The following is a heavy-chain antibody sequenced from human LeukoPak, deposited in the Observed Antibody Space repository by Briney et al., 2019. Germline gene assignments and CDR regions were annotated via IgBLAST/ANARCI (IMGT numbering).Heavy chain of an antibody. CDR1: GFMFSKSA. V-gene: IGHV3-48*01. J-gene: IGHJ5*02. Sequence: GGSLRLSCAASGFMFSKSAMSWVRQAPGRGLEWASHIRSSSETFYADSVKGRFTISRDNARNSLYLQMNNLRGEDTAIYYCARDAGNSGYGCDLWGQGTLVTVSS. CDR3: ARDAGNSGYGCDL. D-gene: IGHD5-12*01. CDR2: IRSSSET.